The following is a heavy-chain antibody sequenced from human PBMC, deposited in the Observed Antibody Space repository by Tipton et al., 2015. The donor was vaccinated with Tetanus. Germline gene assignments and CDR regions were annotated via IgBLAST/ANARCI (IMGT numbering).Heavy chain of an antibody. D-gene: IGHD3-9*01. V-gene: IGHV3-48*03. Sequence: AVSGFTFSDYEMNWVRQAPGKGLEWVAYIGGSGRTIFYADSVKGRFTISRDNAKNSPFLQMNSLRAEDTAVYYCARDKTRYDVLSGYYPFDFWGQGTLVTVSS. CDR2: IGGSGRTI. CDR1: GFTFSDYE. CDR3: ARDKTRYDVLSGYYPFDF. J-gene: IGHJ4*02.